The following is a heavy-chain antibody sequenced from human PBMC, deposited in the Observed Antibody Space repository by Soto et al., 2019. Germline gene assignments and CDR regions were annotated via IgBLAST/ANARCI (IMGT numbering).Heavy chain of an antibody. CDR3: ARFSGDYAIFDY. CDR1: GGTFSSYT. CDR2: IIPILGIA. V-gene: IGHV1-69*02. Sequence: SVKVSCKASGGTFSSYTISWVRQAPGQGLEWMGRIIPILGIANYAQKFQGRVTITTDKSTSTAYMELSSLRSDDTAVYYCARFSGDYAIFDYWGQGTLVTVSS. D-gene: IGHD4-17*01. J-gene: IGHJ4*02.